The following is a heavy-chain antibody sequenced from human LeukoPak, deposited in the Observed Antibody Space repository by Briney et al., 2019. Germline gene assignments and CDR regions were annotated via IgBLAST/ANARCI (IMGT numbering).Heavy chain of an antibody. J-gene: IGHJ4*02. CDR2: ISGSGGST. CDR1: GSTFSSYA. D-gene: IGHD6-6*01. Sequence: GGSLRLSCAASGSTFSSYAMSWVRQAPGKGLECVSAISGSGGSTYYADFVKGRFTISRDNSKNTLYLQMSSLRAEDTAVYYCVKGIEYSSSSGCFDYWGQGTLVTVSS. V-gene: IGHV3-23*01. CDR3: VKGIEYSSSSGCFDY.